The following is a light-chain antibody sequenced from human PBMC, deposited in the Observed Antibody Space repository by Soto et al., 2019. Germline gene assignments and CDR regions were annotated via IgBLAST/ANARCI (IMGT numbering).Light chain of an antibody. V-gene: IGLV2-23*01. CDR2: EGS. Sequence: QSALTQPASVSGSPGQSITISCTGTSSDVGSYNLVSWYQQKPGKGPKLMIFEGSKRPSGVSNRFSGSKSGNTASLTISGRQAEDEADYYCCSLSGSSAYVFGTGTKVTVL. J-gene: IGLJ1*01. CDR3: CSLSGSSAYV. CDR1: SSDVGSYNL.